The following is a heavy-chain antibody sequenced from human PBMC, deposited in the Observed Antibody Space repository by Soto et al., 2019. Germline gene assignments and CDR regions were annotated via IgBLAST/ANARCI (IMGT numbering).Heavy chain of an antibody. Sequence: EVQLVESGGGLVQPGRSLRLSCAASGFTFDDYVMHWVRQAPGKGLEWVSGISWNSGSIGYADSVKGRFTISRDNAKNSLYLQMNSLRAEDTALYYCAKDHGLAGSGYVSIGGFDPWGQGTLVTVSS. CDR1: GFTFDDYV. J-gene: IGHJ5*02. CDR2: ISWNSGSI. V-gene: IGHV3-9*01. D-gene: IGHD5-12*01. CDR3: AKDHGLAGSGYVSIGGFDP.